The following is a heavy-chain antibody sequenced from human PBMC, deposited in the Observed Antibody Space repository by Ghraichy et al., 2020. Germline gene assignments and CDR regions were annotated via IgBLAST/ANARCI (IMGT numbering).Heavy chain of an antibody. CDR1: GFTFSSYA. V-gene: IGHV3-64D*06. D-gene: IGHD6-13*01. CDR3: VKSGIAAAGSRDAFDI. J-gene: IGHJ3*02. CDR2: ISSNGGST. Sequence: GGSLRLSCSASGFTFSSYAMHWVRQAPGKGLEYVSAISSNGGSTYYADSVKGRLTISRDNSKNTLYLQMSSLRAEDTTVYYCVKSGIAAAGSRDAFDIWGQGTMVTVSS.